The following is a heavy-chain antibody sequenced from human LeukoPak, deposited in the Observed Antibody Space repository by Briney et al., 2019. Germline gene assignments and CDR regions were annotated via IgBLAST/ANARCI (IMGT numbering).Heavy chain of an antibody. J-gene: IGHJ3*02. V-gene: IGHV4-4*02. CDR3: ARDRGNYYDSSGYILDAFDI. Sequence: SGTLSLTCAVSGGSISSSNWWSWARQPPGEGLEWIGEIYQSGSTNYNPSLKSRVTISVDKSKNQFSLKLSSVTAADTAVYYCARDRGNYYDSSGYILDAFDIWGQGTMVTVSS. CDR2: IYQSGST. CDR1: GGSISSSNW. D-gene: IGHD3-22*01.